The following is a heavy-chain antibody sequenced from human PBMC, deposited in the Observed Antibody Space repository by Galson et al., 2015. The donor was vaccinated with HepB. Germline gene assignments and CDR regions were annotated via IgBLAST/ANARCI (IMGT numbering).Heavy chain of an antibody. Sequence: SVKVSCKASGYTFTSYAIHWVRQAPGERLEWMGWINAGNGNTKYSQKFQGRVTITRDTSASTVYMELSSLRSEDTAVYYCARDRASVGYSSNWFDPWGQGTLVIVSS. CDR2: INAGNGNT. D-gene: IGHD6-19*01. CDR3: ARDRASVGYSSNWFDP. CDR1: GYTFTSYA. V-gene: IGHV1-3*01. J-gene: IGHJ5*02.